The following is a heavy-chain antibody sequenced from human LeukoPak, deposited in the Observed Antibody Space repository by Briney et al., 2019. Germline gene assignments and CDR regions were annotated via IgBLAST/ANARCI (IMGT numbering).Heavy chain of an antibody. Sequence: GGSLRLSCAASTFTFTSYWMSWVRQAPGKGLEWVAKINKDGSEKYYVDSVKVRFTISRDNAKNSLYLQMNRLRAEDTAVYYCARDRTGNNDFWSGYTTFFDYWGQGTLVTVSS. CDR1: TFTFTSYW. J-gene: IGHJ4*02. V-gene: IGHV3-7*01. D-gene: IGHD3-3*01. CDR3: ARDRTGNNDFWSGYTTFFDY. CDR2: INKDGSEK.